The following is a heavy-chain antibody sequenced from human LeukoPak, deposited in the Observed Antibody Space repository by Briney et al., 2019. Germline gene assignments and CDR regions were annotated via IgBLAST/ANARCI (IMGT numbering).Heavy chain of an antibody. CDR3: ARDEGWNRGYGGAFDI. CDR1: GYTFTSYG. J-gene: IGHJ3*02. CDR2: ISTYNGNT. Sequence: ASVKVSCKASGYTFTSYGISWVRQAPGQGLEWMGWISTYNGNTNYAQKLQGRVTMTTDTSTSTAYMELRSLRSDDTAVYYCARDEGWNRGYGGAFDIWGQGTMVTVSS. V-gene: IGHV1-18*01. D-gene: IGHD1-1*01.